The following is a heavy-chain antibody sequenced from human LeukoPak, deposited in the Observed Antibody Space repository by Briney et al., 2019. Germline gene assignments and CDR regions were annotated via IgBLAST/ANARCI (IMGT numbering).Heavy chain of an antibody. J-gene: IGHJ2*01. CDR3: ARRLTDYWSLDL. D-gene: IGHD7-27*01. Sequence: SETLSLTCTVSSGSISGYHWNWIRQPPGKGLEWIGYIYYSGSTSYNPSLKSRVTISVDPSKSQFSLKLSSVTAADTAVYYCARRLTDYWSLDLWGRGTLVTVSS. CDR1: SGSISGYH. V-gene: IGHV4-59*08. CDR2: IYYSGST.